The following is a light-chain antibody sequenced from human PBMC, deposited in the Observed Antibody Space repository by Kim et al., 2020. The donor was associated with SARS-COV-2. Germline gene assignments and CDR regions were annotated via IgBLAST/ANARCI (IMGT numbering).Light chain of an antibody. CDR3: CSYTSSITYV. CDR2: DVS. Sequence: GHSITISCTGTRSDVGAYNHVSWYQQHPGKAPKVLIFDVSDRPLGVSNRFSGSKSGNTASLTISGLQAEDEADYYCCSYTSSITYVFGTGTKVTVL. J-gene: IGLJ1*01. CDR1: RSDVGAYNH. V-gene: IGLV2-14*03.